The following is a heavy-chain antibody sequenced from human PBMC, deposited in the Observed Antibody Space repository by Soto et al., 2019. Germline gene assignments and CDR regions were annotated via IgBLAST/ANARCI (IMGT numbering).Heavy chain of an antibody. CDR1: GSTFSGYG. D-gene: IGHD1-26*01. Sequence: QVQLVESGGGVVQPGRSRRLSCAASGSTFSGYGMHWVRQAPGKGLEWVAVIRYDGSNIYYADSVKGRFTISRDNSKNTLYLEMNNLGAEVTAVYYCVRAGVGSTAFFGYFDYWGQGTLVPVSS. J-gene: IGHJ4*02. V-gene: IGHV3-33*01. CDR2: IRYDGSNI. CDR3: VRAGVGSTAFFGYFDY.